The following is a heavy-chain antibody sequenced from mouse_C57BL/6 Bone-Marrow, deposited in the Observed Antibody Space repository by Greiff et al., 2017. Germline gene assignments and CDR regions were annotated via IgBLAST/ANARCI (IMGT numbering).Heavy chain of an antibody. CDR3: ARGGNYFDY. D-gene: IGHD1-1*01. CDR1: GYTFTGYW. V-gene: IGHV1-9*01. CDR2: LLPGSGST. Sequence: QVQLQQSGAELMKPGASVKLSCKATGYTFTGYWIEWVKQRPGPGLEWIGELLPGSGSTNYNEQFKGKATFTADTSSNTAYMQLSSLTTEDAAIYYGARGGNYFDYWGQGTTLTVSS. J-gene: IGHJ2*01.